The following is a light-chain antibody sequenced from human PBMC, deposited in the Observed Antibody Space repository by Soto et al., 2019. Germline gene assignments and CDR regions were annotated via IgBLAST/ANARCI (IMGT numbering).Light chain of an antibody. V-gene: IGKV1-9*01. CDR3: QQRSNWPPA. J-gene: IGKJ5*01. CDR1: QGIGSY. CDR2: AAS. Sequence: IQLTQSPSSLSASVGDRVTITCRASQGIGSYLAWYQQKPGEAPKLLIFAASTLQSGVPSRFSGSGSGTDFTLTISSLQAEDFAVYYCQQRSNWPPAFGQGTRLESK.